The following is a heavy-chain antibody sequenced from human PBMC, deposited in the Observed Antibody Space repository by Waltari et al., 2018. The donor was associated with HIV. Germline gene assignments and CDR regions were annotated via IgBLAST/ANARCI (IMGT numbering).Heavy chain of an antibody. CDR2: IYTSGST. V-gene: IGHV4-61*02. Sequence: QVQLHQSAPGLVKPSQTLSLTCPVTAVSISSGSHYCRWLRQPAGKGLEWIGRIYTSGSTNYNPSLKSRVTISVDTSKNQFSLKLSSVTAADTAVYYCAREQQLVHGFDYWGQGTLVTVSS. D-gene: IGHD6-13*01. CDR3: AREQQLVHGFDY. J-gene: IGHJ4*02. CDR1: AVSISSGSHY.